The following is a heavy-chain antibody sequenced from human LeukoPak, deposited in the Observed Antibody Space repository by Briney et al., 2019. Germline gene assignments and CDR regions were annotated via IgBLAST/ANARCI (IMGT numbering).Heavy chain of an antibody. V-gene: IGHV1-2*02. D-gene: IGHD4-23*01. CDR2: INPNSGGT. Sequence: AASVKVSCKASGYTFTGYYMHWVRQAPGQGLEWMGWINPNSGGTNYAQKFQGRVTMNRDTSISTAYMELSRLRSDDTAVYYCARDLQGDGGNNFWGQGTLVTVSS. CDR3: ARDLQGDGGNNF. CDR1: GYTFTGYY. J-gene: IGHJ4*02.